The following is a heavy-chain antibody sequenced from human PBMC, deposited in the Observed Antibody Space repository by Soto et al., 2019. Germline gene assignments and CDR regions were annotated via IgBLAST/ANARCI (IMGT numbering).Heavy chain of an antibody. CDR1: GGSVSSGSYY. D-gene: IGHD6-19*01. Sequence: PSETLSLTCTVSGGSVSSGSYYWSWIRQPPGKGLEWIGYIYYSGSTNYNPSLKSRVTISVDTSKNQFSLKLSSVTAADTAVYYRARDGVYSSGQGNYYYYGMDVWGQGTTVTVSS. CDR2: IYYSGST. CDR3: ARDGVYSSGQGNYYYYGMDV. J-gene: IGHJ6*02. V-gene: IGHV4-61*01.